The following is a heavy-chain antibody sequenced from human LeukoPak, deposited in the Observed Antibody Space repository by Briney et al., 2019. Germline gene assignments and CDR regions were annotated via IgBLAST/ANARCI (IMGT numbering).Heavy chain of an antibody. V-gene: IGHV3-23*01. D-gene: IGHD5-18*01. CDR2: ISGSGGST. CDR3: AKEDIKTYSYCFDY. J-gene: IGHJ4*02. Sequence: PGGSLRLSCAASGFTFSSYAMSWVRQPPGKGLEWVGAISGSGGSTYYPDSVRGRFTIASENSKQTLYLQTNGLMAEGTAVYYCAKEDIKTYSYCFDYWGQGTLVTVSS. CDR1: GFTFSSYA.